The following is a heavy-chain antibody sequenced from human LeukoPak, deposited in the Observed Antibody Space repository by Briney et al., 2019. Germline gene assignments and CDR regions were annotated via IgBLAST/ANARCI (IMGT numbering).Heavy chain of an antibody. CDR2: ISWNSGSI. CDR3: AGDYYYYGMDV. J-gene: IGHJ6*02. V-gene: IGHV3-9*01. Sequence: GRSLRLSRAASGFTFDDYAMHWVRHAPGKGLEWVSGISWNSGSIGYADSVKGRFTISRDNAKNSLYLQMNSLRAEDTALYYCAGDYYYYGMDVWGQGTTVTVSS. CDR1: GFTFDDYA.